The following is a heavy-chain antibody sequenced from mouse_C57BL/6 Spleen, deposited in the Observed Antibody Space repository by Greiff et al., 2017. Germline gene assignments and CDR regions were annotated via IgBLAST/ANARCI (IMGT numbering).Heavy chain of an antibody. D-gene: IGHD1-1*01. J-gene: IGHJ2*01. CDR2: IDPEDGDT. V-gene: IGHV14-1*01. CDR1: GFNIKDYY. Sequence: EVQVVESGAELVRPGASVKLSCTASGFNIKDYYMHWVKQRPEQGLEWIGRIDPEDGDTEYAPKFQGKATMTADTSSNTAYLQLSSLTSEDTAVYYCRIYYYGSSYYFDYWGQGTTLTVSS. CDR3: RIYYYGSSYYFDY.